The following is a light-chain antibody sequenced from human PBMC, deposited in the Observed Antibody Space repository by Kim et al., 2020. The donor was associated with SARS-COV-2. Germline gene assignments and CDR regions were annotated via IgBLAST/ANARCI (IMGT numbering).Light chain of an antibody. CDR2: DTS. V-gene: IGKV1-39*01. CDR3: HQNYRTPFT. CDR1: RY. Sequence: RYLSWYQQKPGTAPKLLIYDTSTLRNGVPSRFRGSGSGTDFTLTITSLQPDDVGTYYCHQNYRTPFTFGPGTKVDIK. J-gene: IGKJ3*01.